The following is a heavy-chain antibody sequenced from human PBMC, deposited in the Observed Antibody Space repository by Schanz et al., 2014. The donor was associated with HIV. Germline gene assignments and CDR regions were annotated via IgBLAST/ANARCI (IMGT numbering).Heavy chain of an antibody. Sequence: EVHLLESGGGLVQPGGSLRLSCAASGFTFSSYSMSWVRQAPGKALEWVSSINEGGDFRYYADSVRGRFTISRDNAKNSVFLQMNSLRVEDTAVYYCARVPPSVTRHYYGMDVWGQGTTVTVSS. D-gene: IGHD4-17*01. V-gene: IGHV3-21*01. CDR1: GFTFSSYS. CDR3: ARVPPSVTRHYYGMDV. J-gene: IGHJ6*02. CDR2: INEGGDFR.